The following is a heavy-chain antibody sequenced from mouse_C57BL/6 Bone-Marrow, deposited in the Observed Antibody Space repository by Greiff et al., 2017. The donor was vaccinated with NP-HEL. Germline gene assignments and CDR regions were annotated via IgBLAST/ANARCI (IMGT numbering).Heavy chain of an antibody. V-gene: IGHV5-4*03. CDR3: ARGLITTVVAETY. J-gene: IGHJ3*01. CDR2: ISDGGSYT. CDR1: GFTFSSYA. D-gene: IGHD1-1*01. Sequence: EVNVVESGGGLVKPGGSLKLSCAASGFTFSSYAMSWVRQTPEKRLEWVATISDGGSYTYYPDNVKGRFTISRDNAKNNLYLQMSHLKSEDTAMYYCARGLITTVVAETYWGQGTLVTVSA.